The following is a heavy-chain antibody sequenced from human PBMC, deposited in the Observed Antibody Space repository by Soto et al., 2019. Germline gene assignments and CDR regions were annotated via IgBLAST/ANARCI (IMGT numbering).Heavy chain of an antibody. CDR2: IYYSGNT. D-gene: IGHD2-2*01. Sequence: PSETLSLTCTVSGGSIRSSSYYWGWIRQPPGKGLEWIGSIYYSGNTYYNPSLKSRVTISVDTSKNQFSLKLSFVTAADTAVYYCARLSIAVVPATSFDIWGQGTMVTVSS. CDR1: GGSIRSSSYY. V-gene: IGHV4-39*01. J-gene: IGHJ3*02. CDR3: ARLSIAVVPATSFDI.